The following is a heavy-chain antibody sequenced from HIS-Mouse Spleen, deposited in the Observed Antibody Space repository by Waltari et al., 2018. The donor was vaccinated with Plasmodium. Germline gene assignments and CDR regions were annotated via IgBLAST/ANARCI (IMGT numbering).Heavy chain of an antibody. CDR1: GFPFSSPG. V-gene: IGHV3-30*18. CDR3: AKDRRSSSWYVDY. D-gene: IGHD6-13*01. CDR2: ISYDGSNK. J-gene: IGHJ4*02. Sequence: QVQLVESGGGVVQPGRSLRLSCAASGFPFSSPGMHWVRQAPGKGLEWVAVISYDGSNKYYADSVKGRFTISRDNSKNTLYLQMNSLRAEDTAVYYCAKDRRSSSWYVDYWGQGTLVTVSS.